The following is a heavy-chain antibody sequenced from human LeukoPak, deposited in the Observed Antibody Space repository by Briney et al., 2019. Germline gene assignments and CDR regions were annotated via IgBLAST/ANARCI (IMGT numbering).Heavy chain of an antibody. Sequence: GGSLRLSCAASGFTFDDYAMHWVRQAPGKGLEWVSGISWNSGSIGYADSVKGRFTISRDNAKNSLYLQMSSLRAEDAAVYYCARRTGCDYWGQGTLVTVSS. J-gene: IGHJ4*02. V-gene: IGHV3-9*01. CDR2: ISWNSGSI. D-gene: IGHD2-8*02. CDR3: ARRTGCDY. CDR1: GFTFDDYA.